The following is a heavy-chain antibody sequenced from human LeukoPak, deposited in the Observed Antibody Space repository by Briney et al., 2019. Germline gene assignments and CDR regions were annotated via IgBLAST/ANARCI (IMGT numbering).Heavy chain of an antibody. CDR3: ARAGNNWNDMNWFDP. Sequence: SETLSLTCAVYGGSLSGYYWSWIRQPPGKGLEWIGEINHSGGTNYNPSLKSRVTISVDTSKNQFSLKLSSVTAADTAVYYCARAGNNWNDMNWFDPWAQGTLVTVSS. CDR2: INHSGGT. CDR1: GGSLSGYY. D-gene: IGHD1-20*01. V-gene: IGHV4-34*01. J-gene: IGHJ5*02.